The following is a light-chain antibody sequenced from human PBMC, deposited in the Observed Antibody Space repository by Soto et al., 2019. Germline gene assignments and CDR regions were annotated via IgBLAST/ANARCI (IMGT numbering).Light chain of an antibody. CDR2: GAS. CDR3: QQYNTWSLIT. V-gene: IGKV3-15*01. Sequence: EIVMTQSPATLSVSPGDTATLSCRASQSIGSNVGWYQQKPGQAPRLLIYGASTRATGISARFSGSGSGTELSLTSSSMQSEDLAVFYCQQYNTWSLITFGQGTRLEIK. J-gene: IGKJ5*01. CDR1: QSIGSN.